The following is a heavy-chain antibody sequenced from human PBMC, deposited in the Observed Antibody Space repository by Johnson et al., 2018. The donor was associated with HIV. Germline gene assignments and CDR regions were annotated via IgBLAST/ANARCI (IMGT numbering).Heavy chain of an antibody. Sequence: QVQLVESGGGVVQPGGSLRLSCAASGFTFSSYGMHWVRQAPGKGLEWVAFIRYDGSNKYYADSVKGRFTTSRDNSKNTLYLQMNILRSEDTAVYYCAKGGPVLQFLEWLPGRAFDIWGQGTMVTVSS. CDR1: GFTFSSYG. D-gene: IGHD3-3*01. CDR2: IRYDGSNK. J-gene: IGHJ3*02. V-gene: IGHV3-30*02. CDR3: AKGGPVLQFLEWLPGRAFDI.